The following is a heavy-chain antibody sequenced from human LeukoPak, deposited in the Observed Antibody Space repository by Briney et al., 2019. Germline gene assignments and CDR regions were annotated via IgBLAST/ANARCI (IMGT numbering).Heavy chain of an antibody. Sequence: ETLSLTCTVSGGSISSSSYYWGWIRQPPGKGLEWVASINQDGSEKYYVDSVKGRLTISRDNAKNSLHLQVNSLRAEDTAVYYCANYQGNQYYYNMDVWGKGTTVTVSS. J-gene: IGHJ6*03. V-gene: IGHV3-7*01. CDR2: INQDGSEK. CDR1: GGSISSSSYY. D-gene: IGHD1-14*01. CDR3: ANYQGNQYYYNMDV.